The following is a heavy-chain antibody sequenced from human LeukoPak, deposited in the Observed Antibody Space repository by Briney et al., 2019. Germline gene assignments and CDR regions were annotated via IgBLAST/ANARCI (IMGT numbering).Heavy chain of an antibody. Sequence: PGGSLRLSCAASGFTFSNYAMSWVRQAPGKGLEWVSAISGSGGSTYYTDSVKGRFTISRDNSKNTLYLQMNNLKTEDTAVYYCNTVDSGWYPTDYYGLDVWGQGTTVTVSS. V-gene: IGHV3-23*01. J-gene: IGHJ6*02. D-gene: IGHD6-19*01. CDR2: ISGSGGST. CDR1: GFTFSNYA. CDR3: NTVDSGWYPTDYYGLDV.